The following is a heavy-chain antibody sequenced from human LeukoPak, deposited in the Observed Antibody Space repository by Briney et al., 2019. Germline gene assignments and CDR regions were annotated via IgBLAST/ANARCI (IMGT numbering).Heavy chain of an antibody. CDR3: ATDIVVVPYGMDV. D-gene: IGHD2-2*01. V-gene: IGHV3-7*01. CDR2: IKQDGSEK. CDR1: GFTFSSYA. Sequence: GGSLRLSCAASGFTFSSYAMSWVRQAPGKGLEWVANIKQDGSEKYYVDSVKGRFTISRDNAKNSLYLQMNSLRAEDTAVYYCATDIVVVPYGMDVWGQGTTVTVSS. J-gene: IGHJ6*02.